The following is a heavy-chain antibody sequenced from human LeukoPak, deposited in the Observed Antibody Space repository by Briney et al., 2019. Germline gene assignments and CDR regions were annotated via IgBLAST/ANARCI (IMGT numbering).Heavy chain of an antibody. CDR3: AKDKYNFWSGSNYYYMDV. Sequence: GGSLRLSCAASGFTFSSYSMNWVRQAPGKGLEWVSSISSSSSYIYYADSVKGRLTISRDNSKNTLYLQMNSLRAEDTAVYYCAKDKYNFWSGSNYYYMDVWGKGTTVTVSS. CDR1: GFTFSSYS. D-gene: IGHD3-3*01. CDR2: ISSSSSYI. V-gene: IGHV3-21*04. J-gene: IGHJ6*03.